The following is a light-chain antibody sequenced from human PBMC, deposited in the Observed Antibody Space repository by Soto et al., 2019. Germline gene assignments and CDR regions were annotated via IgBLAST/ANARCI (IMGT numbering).Light chain of an antibody. CDR1: QSISSY. CDR3: QQTFIAQLT. CDR2: ATF. V-gene: IGKV1-39*01. Sequence: DRQMPPSHSTLSSAVGYIVPINFLASQSISSYLNWYQQKPEKAHKLMIYATFNLQSGVPSRFSGSGSGTDFTITIRSMQTEDFENYYCQQTFIAQLTCGKGQRLELK. J-gene: IGKJ5*01.